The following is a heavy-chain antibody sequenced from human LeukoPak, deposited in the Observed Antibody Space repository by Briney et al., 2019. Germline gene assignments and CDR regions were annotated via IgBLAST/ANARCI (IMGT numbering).Heavy chain of an antibody. Sequence: ASVKVSCKASGYTFTSYGISWVRQAPGQGLEWMGWISAYNGNTNYAQKFQGRVTITRDTSASTAYMELSSLRSEDTAVYYCARGSGAFDIWGQGTMVTVSS. CDR2: ISAYNGNT. V-gene: IGHV1-18*01. CDR3: ARGSGAFDI. D-gene: IGHD3-3*01. CDR1: GYTFTSYG. J-gene: IGHJ3*02.